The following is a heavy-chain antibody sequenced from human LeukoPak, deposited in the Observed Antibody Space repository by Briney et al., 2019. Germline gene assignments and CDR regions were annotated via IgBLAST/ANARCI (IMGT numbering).Heavy chain of an antibody. CDR3: ARGSASNWPVDI. Sequence: GSSVKLSCKASGGSFSSYAISWVRQAPGQGLEWMGGIMPVFGTAKYAEEFQGRVTITADDSTNTAYMDLNSLRSDDTAVYYCARGSASNWPVDIWGQGSLVIVSS. D-gene: IGHD6-13*01. CDR2: IMPVFGTA. CDR1: GGSFSSYA. V-gene: IGHV1-69*01. J-gene: IGHJ4*02.